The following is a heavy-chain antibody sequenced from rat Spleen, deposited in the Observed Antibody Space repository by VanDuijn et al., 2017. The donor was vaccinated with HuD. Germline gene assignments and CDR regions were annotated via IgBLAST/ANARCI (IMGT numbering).Heavy chain of an antibody. J-gene: IGHJ4*01. CDR2: INSAGST. D-gene: IGHD3-8*01. CDR1: GHSISSSYR. V-gene: IGHV3-3*01. CDR3: ARSAASPYVMDA. Sequence: EVQLQESGPGLVKPSQSLSVICSVTGHSISSSYRWNWIRKFPGNKLEWMGYINSAGSTNYNPSLKSRIPITRDTSKNQFFLQVNSVTTEDTATYYCARSAASPYVMDAWGQGASVTVSS.